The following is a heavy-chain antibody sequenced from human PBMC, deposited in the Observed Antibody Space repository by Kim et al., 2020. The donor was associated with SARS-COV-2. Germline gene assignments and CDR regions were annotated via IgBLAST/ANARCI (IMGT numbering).Heavy chain of an antibody. D-gene: IGHD2-15*01. Sequence: EKYYVDAVLRRVTLSRDNPKCLLFLQMSSLRAEDTAVYYCARDLVVGYDYWGQGTLVTVSS. J-gene: IGHJ4*02. CDR2: EK. V-gene: IGHV3-7*03. CDR3: ARDLVVGYDY.